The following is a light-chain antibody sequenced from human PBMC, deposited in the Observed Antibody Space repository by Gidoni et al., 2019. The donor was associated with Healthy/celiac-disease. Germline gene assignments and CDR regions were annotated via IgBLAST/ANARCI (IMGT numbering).Light chain of an antibody. J-gene: IGKJ5*01. V-gene: IGKV3-20*01. CDR2: GAS. CDR3: QQYGSAPLT. CDR1: QSVSSSY. Sequence: ETVFTQSPRTLSLSPGERATLSCRASQSVSSSYLAWYQQKPGQAPRLLIYGASSRATGIPDRFSGSGSGTDFTLTISRLEPEDVAVYYCQQYGSAPLTFGQGTRLEIK.